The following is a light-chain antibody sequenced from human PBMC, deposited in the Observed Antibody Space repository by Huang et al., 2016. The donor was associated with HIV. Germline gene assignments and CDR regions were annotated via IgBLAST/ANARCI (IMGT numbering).Light chain of an antibody. Sequence: EIVLTQSPATLSLSPGERATLSCRASQSVSSYLAWYQQNPGQAPRLLFYDASNRATGIPARFSGSGSGTDFTLTISSLEPEDFAVYYCQQRSNWPLFTFGPGTKVDIK. J-gene: IGKJ3*01. CDR1: QSVSSY. V-gene: IGKV3-11*01. CDR2: DAS. CDR3: QQRSNWPLFT.